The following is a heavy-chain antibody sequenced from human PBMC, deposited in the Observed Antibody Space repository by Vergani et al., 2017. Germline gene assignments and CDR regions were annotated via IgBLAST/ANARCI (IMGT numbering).Heavy chain of an antibody. CDR3: ARQNPYGSAHVDF. CDR1: GYSVGSGYY. CDR2: VHRNGKT. J-gene: IGHJ4*02. Sequence: QVDLQETGPGLVKSLENLSLNCAVPGYSVGSGYYWGWIRQPPGRGLEWIGFVHRNGKTYYTSSLRSRATISRDTSKNQFSLRLTSVTAADTAVYYCARQNPYGSAHVDFWGRGVLVTVSA. V-gene: IGHV4-38-2*01. D-gene: IGHD3-10*01.